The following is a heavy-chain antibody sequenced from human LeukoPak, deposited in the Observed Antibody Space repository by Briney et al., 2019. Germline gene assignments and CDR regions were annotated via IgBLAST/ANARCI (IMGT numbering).Heavy chain of an antibody. CDR2: IYYSGST. CDR1: GGSISSYY. J-gene: IGHJ4*02. CDR3: ARAQQWLADY. V-gene: IGHV4-59*08. D-gene: IGHD6-19*01. Sequence: PSETLSLTCTVSGGSISSYYWSWIRQPPGKGLEWVGYIYYSGSTNYNPSLKSRVTISVDTSKNQFSLKLSSVTAADTAVYYCARAQQWLADYWGQGTLVTVSS.